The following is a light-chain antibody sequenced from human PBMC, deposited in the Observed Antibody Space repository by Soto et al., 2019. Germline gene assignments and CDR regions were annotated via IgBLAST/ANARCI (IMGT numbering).Light chain of an antibody. CDR3: GSYTTSYTLV. CDR1: SSDVGGYNF. V-gene: IGLV2-14*03. Sequence: QSALTQPASVSASPGQSITISCTGTSSDVGGYNFVSWYQHHPGKAPKLMIYGVSNRPSGVSNRFSGSKSGNTASLTISGLQTEDEADYYCGSYTTSYTLVFGGGTKVTVL. CDR2: GVS. J-gene: IGLJ2*01.